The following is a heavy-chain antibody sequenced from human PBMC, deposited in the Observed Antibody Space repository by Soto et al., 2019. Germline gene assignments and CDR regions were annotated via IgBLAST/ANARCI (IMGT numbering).Heavy chain of an antibody. CDR2: INHSGST. D-gene: IGHD3-3*01. V-gene: IGHV4-34*01. J-gene: IGHJ6*03. Sequence: SETLSLTCAVYGGSFSGYYWSWIRQPPGKGLEWIGEINHSGSTNYNPSLKSRVTISVDTSKNQFSLKLSSVTAADTAVYYCARVRKNEERFLEWLPNYYYYYMDVWGKGTTVTVSS. CDR1: GGSFSGYY. CDR3: ARVRKNEERFLEWLPNYYYYYMDV.